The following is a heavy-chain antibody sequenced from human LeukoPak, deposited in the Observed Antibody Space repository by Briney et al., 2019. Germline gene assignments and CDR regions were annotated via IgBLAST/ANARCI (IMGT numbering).Heavy chain of an antibody. CDR3: ARAKNHFVSFSFWCGP. Sequence: PSETLSLTCTVSGGSISSSDYYWGWIRQPPGKGLEWIGSIYYSGITYNNPSLNSRVTISIDTSKNQFSLKRSSVTAADTAVYYCARAKNHFVSFSFWCGPWGQGTLVTVSS. J-gene: IGHJ5*02. D-gene: IGHD1-14*01. V-gene: IGHV4-39*07. CDR2: IYYSGIT. CDR1: GGSISSSDYY.